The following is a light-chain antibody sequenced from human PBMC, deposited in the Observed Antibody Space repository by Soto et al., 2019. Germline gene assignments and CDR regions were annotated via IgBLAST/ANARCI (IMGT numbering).Light chain of an antibody. Sequence: QSVLTQPPSASGSPGQSVTLSCTGTSSDVGGYNYVSWYQQHPGKAPKLLIYEVSKRPSGVPDRFFGSKSGTSASLTIIGLQAEDEADYYCQSYDSSLSGSGVFGGGTKLTVL. CDR2: EVS. CDR1: SSDVGGYNY. CDR3: QSYDSSLSGSGV. V-gene: IGLV2-8*01. J-gene: IGLJ3*02.